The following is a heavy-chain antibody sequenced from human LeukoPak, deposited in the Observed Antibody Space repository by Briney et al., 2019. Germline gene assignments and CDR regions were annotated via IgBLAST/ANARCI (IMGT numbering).Heavy chain of an antibody. CDR3: ARVSYGNDATPFDY. CDR2: INPNSDYT. D-gene: IGHD3-16*01. V-gene: IGHV1-2*06. J-gene: IGHJ4*02. Sequence: GASVKVSCKASGYSFTAYYIHWLRQAPGQGLEWMGRINPNSDYTDYAQNFQGRVTMTRDTSISTAYKEVRRLRSDDTAVYYCARVSYGNDATPFDYWGQGTLVTVSS. CDR1: GYSFTAYY.